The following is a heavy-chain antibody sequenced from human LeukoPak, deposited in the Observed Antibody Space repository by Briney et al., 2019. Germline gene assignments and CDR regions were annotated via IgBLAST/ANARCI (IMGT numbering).Heavy chain of an antibody. Sequence: GVPLRRSRAASGFSQSGEWVVRAREEPGIGLAGVANIGKDGSGNHYVDSVEGRFTISRDNAKNSLYLQMNSLRADDTAVYYCARDLDYYATDQWGQGTLVTVS. CDR2: IGKDGSGN. J-gene: IGHJ5*02. V-gene: IGHV3-7*01. CDR1: GFSQSGEW. D-gene: IGHD3/OR15-3a*01. CDR3: ARDLDYYATDQ.